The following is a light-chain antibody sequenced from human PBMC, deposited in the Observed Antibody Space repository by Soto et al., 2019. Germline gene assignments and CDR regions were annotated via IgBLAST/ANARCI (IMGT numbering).Light chain of an antibody. CDR3: QQRRNWLLT. Sequence: EIVLTQSPGTLSLSPGERATLSCRTSQALSSSFLAWYQQKPGQAPRLLIYDASTRATDIPDRFSGSGSGTDFTLTIGRLEPEDFAVYYCQQRRNWLLTFGGGTKVEIK. J-gene: IGKJ4*01. CDR2: DAS. CDR1: QALSSSF. V-gene: IGKV3D-20*02.